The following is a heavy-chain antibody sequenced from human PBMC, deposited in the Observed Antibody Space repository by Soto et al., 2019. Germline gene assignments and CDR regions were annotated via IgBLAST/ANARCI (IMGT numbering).Heavy chain of an antibody. D-gene: IGHD2-15*01. J-gene: IGHJ5*02. CDR3: ARGRLEVVAANYPVWFDP. Sequence: QVQLQESGPGLVKPSETLSLTCTVSGGSISSYYWSWIRQPPGKGLEWIGYIYYSGSTNYNPSLKSRVNISVDTSKNQFSLKLSSVTAADTAVYYCARGRLEVVAANYPVWFDPWGQGTLVTVSS. CDR1: GGSISSYY. V-gene: IGHV4-59*01. CDR2: IYYSGST.